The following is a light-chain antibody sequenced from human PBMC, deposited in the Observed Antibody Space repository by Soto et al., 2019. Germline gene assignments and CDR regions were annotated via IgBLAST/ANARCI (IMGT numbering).Light chain of an antibody. V-gene: IGKV3-20*01. CDR3: QHYGHALWA. J-gene: IGKJ1*01. CDR1: QSVTSIY. CDR2: GAS. Sequence: EIVLTQSPGTLSLSPGERATLSCRASQSVTSIYLAWYQQKPGQAPRLLIYGASSRATGIPDRFSGSGSGTDFTLTISRLEPEDFAVYYCQHYGHALWAFGQGTKVEIK.